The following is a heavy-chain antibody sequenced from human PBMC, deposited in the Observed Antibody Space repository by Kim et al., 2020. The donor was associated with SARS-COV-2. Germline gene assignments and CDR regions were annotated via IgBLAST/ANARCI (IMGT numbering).Heavy chain of an antibody. CDR1: GGSISPYY. CDR2: IYYSGST. J-gene: IGHJ4*02. CDR3: VRKGVGYDF. D-gene: IGHD5-18*01. Sequence: SETLSLTCTVSGGSISPYYWSWIRQPPGKGLEWIGYIYYSGSTNYHPSLKTRVSISIDTSKIQFSLKLSSVTAADTALYYCVRKGVGYDFSGQGSLVTVS. V-gene: IGHV4-59*01.